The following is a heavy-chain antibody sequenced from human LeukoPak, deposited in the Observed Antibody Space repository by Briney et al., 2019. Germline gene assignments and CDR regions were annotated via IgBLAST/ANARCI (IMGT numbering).Heavy chain of an antibody. D-gene: IGHD3-22*01. CDR3: ARAYYYDSSGYYPHDY. CDR2: IIPILGIA. J-gene: IGHJ4*02. Sequence: ASVKVSCKASGGTFSSYAISWVRQAPGQGLEWMGRIIPILGIANYALKFQGRVTITADKSTSTAYMELSSLRSEDTAVYYCARAYYYDSSGYYPHDYWGQGTLVTVSS. V-gene: IGHV1-69*04. CDR1: GGTFSSYA.